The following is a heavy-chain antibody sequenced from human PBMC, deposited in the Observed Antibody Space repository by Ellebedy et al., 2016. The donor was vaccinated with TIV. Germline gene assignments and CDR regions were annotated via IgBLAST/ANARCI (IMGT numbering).Heavy chain of an antibody. CDR2: ITTDGSST. J-gene: IGHJ4*02. CDR1: GFTFSSYW. Sequence: PGGSLRLSCTASGFTFSSYWMHWVRQAPGKGLVWVSRITTDGSSTTYADSVKGRFTISRDNAKNTVYLQMNSLRAEDTALYYCARNRYCSAGDCYALGYWGQGTLVTVSS. V-gene: IGHV3-74*01. CDR3: ARNRYCSAGDCYALGY. D-gene: IGHD2-15*01.